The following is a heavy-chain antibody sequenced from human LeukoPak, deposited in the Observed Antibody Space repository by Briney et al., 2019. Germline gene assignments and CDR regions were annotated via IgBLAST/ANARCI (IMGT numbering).Heavy chain of an antibody. Sequence: SETLSLTCTVSGGSISSYYWSWIRQPPGKGLEWIGYIYYSGSTYYNPSLKSRVTISVDTSKNQFSLKLSSVTAADTAVYYCARGTIFGVVIDYWGQGTLVTVSS. CDR2: IYYSGST. V-gene: IGHV4-30-4*08. CDR1: GGSISSYY. D-gene: IGHD3-3*01. J-gene: IGHJ4*02. CDR3: ARGTIFGVVIDY.